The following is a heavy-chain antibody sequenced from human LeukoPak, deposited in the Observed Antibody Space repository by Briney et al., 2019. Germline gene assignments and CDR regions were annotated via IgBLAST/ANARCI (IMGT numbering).Heavy chain of an antibody. CDR1: GYIFSSYW. CDR3: ARHSGRGSSSWYYY. J-gene: IGHJ4*02. Sequence: GESLKISCKGSGYIFSSYWISWVRQMPGKGLEWMGRIDPSDSYTSYSPSFQGHVTISADKPISTAYLQWSSLKASDTAMYYCARHSGRGSSSWYYYWGQGTLVTVSS. V-gene: IGHV5-10-1*01. CDR2: IDPSDSYT. D-gene: IGHD6-13*01.